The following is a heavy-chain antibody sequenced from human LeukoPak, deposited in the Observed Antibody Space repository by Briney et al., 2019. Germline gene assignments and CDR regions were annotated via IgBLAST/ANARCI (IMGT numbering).Heavy chain of an antibody. Sequence: PGGSLRLSCAASGFTVSSNYMSWVRQAPGKGLEWVSVIYSGGSTYYADSVKGRFTISRDNSKNTLYLQMSSLRAEDTAVYYCAREGSYSYGLNFDYWGQGTLVTVSS. CDR3: AREGSYSYGLNFDY. D-gene: IGHD5-18*01. CDR2: IYSGGST. V-gene: IGHV3-53*01. J-gene: IGHJ4*02. CDR1: GFTVSSNY.